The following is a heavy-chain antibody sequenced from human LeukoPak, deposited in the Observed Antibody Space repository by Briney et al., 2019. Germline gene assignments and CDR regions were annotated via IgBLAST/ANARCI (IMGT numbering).Heavy chain of an antibody. Sequence: GGSLRPFCAGSGFTFGGYGMHWFRQTPGKGLEWVAVIAYDGSRAFYADSVKGRFTISRDNSKNTMSVQMDDLRAEDTAVYYCTRYNNDHFDYWGQGTLVTVSS. CDR1: GFTFGGYG. CDR2: IAYDGSRA. D-gene: IGHD1-14*01. CDR3: TRYNNDHFDY. J-gene: IGHJ4*02. V-gene: IGHV3-33*01.